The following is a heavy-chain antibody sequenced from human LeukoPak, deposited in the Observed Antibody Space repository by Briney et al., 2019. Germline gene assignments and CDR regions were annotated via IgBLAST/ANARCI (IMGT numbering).Heavy chain of an antibody. CDR2: ISGDSDYT. V-gene: IGHV3-43*02. J-gene: IGHJ4*02. D-gene: IGHD3-10*01. CDR3: AKGHGSRTGDFEY. Sequence: GGSLRLSCAASGFTFDDYAMHWVRQAPGMGLEWVSLISGDSDYTYYADSVKGRFTISRDNTKNSLYLQMNTLRTEDNALYYCAKGHGSRTGDFEYWGQGTLVTVSS. CDR1: GFTFDDYA.